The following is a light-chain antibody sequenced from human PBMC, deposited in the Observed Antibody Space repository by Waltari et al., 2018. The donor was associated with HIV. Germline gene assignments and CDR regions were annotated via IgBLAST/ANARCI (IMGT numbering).Light chain of an antibody. CDR2: EAS. CDR3: QQYSDWPLA. Sequence: EILMMQSPATLSVSLGIRVTLPCRANQSLGSNVAWYHQSPGQTPRLLVYEASTRAPDTPTRCTGSGSGTNVTLTIIRLQAEDFGVYFCQQYSDWPLAFGGGTKVDIK. J-gene: IGKJ4*01. CDR1: QSLGSN. V-gene: IGKV3D-15*01.